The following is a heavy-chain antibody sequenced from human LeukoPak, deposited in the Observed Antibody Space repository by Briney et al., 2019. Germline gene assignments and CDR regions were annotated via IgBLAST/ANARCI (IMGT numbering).Heavy chain of an antibody. J-gene: IGHJ2*01. CDR1: GGSISSSSYY. D-gene: IGHD2-21*02. Sequence: SETLSLTCTVSGGSISSSSYYWGWIRQPPGKGLEWIGSIYYSGSTYYNPSLKSRVTISVDTPKNQFSLKLTSVTAADTAVYYCVNCGGGWGRRYFDLWGRGTLVTVSS. CDR2: IYYSGST. V-gene: IGHV4-39*07. CDR3: VNCGGGWGRRYFDL.